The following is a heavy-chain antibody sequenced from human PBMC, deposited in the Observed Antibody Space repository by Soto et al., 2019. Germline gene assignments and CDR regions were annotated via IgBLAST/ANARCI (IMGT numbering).Heavy chain of an antibody. V-gene: IGHV1-69*08. CDR3: AREYSSSWPFFDY. D-gene: IGHD6-13*01. CDR2: IIPILNIA. J-gene: IGHJ4*02. Sequence: QVQLVQSGAEVKKPGSSVKVSCKASGGTFNSYTISWVRQAPGQGLEWMGRIIPILNIAKYAQKFQGRVTITADRSTTTAYMELSSLTSEDTAVYYCAREYSSSWPFFDYWGQGTLVSVSS. CDR1: GGTFNSYT.